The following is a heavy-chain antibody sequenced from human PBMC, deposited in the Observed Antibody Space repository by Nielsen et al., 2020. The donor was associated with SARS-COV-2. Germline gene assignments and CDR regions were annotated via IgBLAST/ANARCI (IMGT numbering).Heavy chain of an antibody. D-gene: IGHD6-6*01. CDR1: GFTVSSNY. J-gene: IGHJ6*02. CDR2: IYSGGST. CDR3: ASYIAARPSYYYYGMDV. V-gene: IGHV3-53*01. Sequence: GESLKISCAASGFTVSSNYMSWVRQAPGKGLEWVSVIYSGGSTYYADSVKGRFTISRDNSKNTLYLQMNSLRAEDTAVYYCASYIAARPSYYYYGMDVWGQGTTVTVSS.